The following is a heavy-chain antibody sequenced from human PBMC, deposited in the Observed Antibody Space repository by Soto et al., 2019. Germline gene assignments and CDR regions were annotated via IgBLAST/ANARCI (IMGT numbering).Heavy chain of an antibody. CDR3: AKGGLGGIGTSSFDP. CDR2: ISWNSDNI. CDR1: GFTFDDYA. J-gene: IGHJ5*02. V-gene: IGHV3-9*01. Sequence: GGSLRLSCAASGFTFDDYAMHWVRQTPGKGLEWVSGISWNSDNIAYADSVKGRFTISRDNAKNSLYLQMNSLRAADTAFYYCAKGGLGGIGTSSFDPWGQGALVTVSS. D-gene: IGHD1-1*01.